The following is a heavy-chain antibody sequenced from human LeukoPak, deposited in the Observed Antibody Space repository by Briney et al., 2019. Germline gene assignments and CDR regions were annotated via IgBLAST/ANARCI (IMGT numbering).Heavy chain of an antibody. Sequence: SETLSLTCTASGGSISSYYWSWIRQPPGKGLEWIGYIYYSGSTNYNPSLKSRVTISVDTSKNQFSLKLSSVTAADTAVYYCAKNGQSGFSFDPWGQGTPVTVSS. CDR2: IYYSGST. CDR3: AKNGQSGFSFDP. D-gene: IGHD1-26*01. J-gene: IGHJ5*02. CDR1: GGSISSYY. V-gene: IGHV4-59*08.